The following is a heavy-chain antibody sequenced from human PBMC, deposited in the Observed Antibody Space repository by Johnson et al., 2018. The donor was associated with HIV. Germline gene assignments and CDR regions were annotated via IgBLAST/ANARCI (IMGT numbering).Heavy chain of an antibody. CDR3: ARACRDGYTCDAFDI. J-gene: IGHJ3*02. CDR1: GFTVSSNY. D-gene: IGHD5-24*01. CDR2: IFSGGTT. V-gene: IGHV3-66*01. Sequence: VQLVESGGGLLQPGGSLRLSCAASGFTVSSNYMSLVRQAPGKGLEWVSVIFSGGTTYYADSVKGRFTISRDNSKNTLYLQMNSLRAEDTAVYYCARACRDGYTCDAFDIWGQGTMVTVSS.